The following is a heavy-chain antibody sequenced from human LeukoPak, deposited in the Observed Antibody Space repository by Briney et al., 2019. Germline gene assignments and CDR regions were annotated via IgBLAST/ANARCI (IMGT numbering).Heavy chain of an antibody. J-gene: IGHJ5*02. D-gene: IGHD2-2*01. CDR1: GFTFSNAW. Sequence: GGSLRLSCAASGFTFSNAWMSWVRQAPGKGLEWVGRIKSKTDGGTTDYAAPVKGRFTISRDDSKNTLYLQMNSLKTEDTAVYYSTTENRYQLLSYNWFDPWGQGTLVTVSS. V-gene: IGHV3-15*01. CDR3: TTENRYQLLSYNWFDP. CDR2: IKSKTDGGTT.